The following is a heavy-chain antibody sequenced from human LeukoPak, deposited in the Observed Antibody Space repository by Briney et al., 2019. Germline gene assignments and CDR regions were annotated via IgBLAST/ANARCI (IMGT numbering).Heavy chain of an antibody. J-gene: IGHJ4*02. CDR2: IFGSGDST. Sequence: PGGSLRLSCAASGFTISSYGMNCVRQAPRKGLQWVSVIFGSGDSTNYADSVKGRFTISRDRSKNTLYLEMHSLRADDTAVYYCAKDQKPDSGYDIDYWGQGTLVTVSS. V-gene: IGHV3-23*01. CDR3: AKDQKPDSGYDIDY. D-gene: IGHD5-12*01. CDR1: GFTISSYG.